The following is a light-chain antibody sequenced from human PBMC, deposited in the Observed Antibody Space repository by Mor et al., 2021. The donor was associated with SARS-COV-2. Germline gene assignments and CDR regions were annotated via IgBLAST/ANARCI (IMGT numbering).Light chain of an antibody. CDR1: SY. Sequence: SYLAWYQQKHGQAPRLVVYGVFTRATGFPDRFSGSGSGTVFTLTISSLEPEDFAVYYCQHRDSFGQGTKLEIK. J-gene: IGKJ2*03. V-gene: IGKV3-20*01. CDR2: GVF. CDR3: QHRDS.